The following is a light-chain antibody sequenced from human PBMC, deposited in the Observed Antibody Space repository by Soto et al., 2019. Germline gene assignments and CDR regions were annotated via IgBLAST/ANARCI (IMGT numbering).Light chain of an antibody. V-gene: IGLV4-69*01. CDR2: LNSDGSH. CDR3: QTWASGIVV. J-gene: IGLJ2*01. CDR1: SGHSSYA. Sequence: QSVLTQSPSASASLGASVKLTCTLSSGHSSYAIAWHQQQPEKGPRYLMKLNSDGSHRKGDGIPDRFSGSSSGAERYLTISSLKSEDEADYYCQTWASGIVVFGGGTKLTVL.